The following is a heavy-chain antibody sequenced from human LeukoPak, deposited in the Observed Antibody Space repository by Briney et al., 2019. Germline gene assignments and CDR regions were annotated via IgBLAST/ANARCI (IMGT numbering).Heavy chain of an antibody. CDR3: ATGAYIDY. J-gene: IGHJ4*02. CDR1: GGSFSGYY. D-gene: IGHD1-14*01. V-gene: IGHV4-34*01. CDR2: INHSGST. Sequence: SETLSLTCAVYGGSFSGYYWSWIRQPPGKGLEWIGEINHSGSTNYNPSLKSRVTISVDTSKNQFSLKLSSVTAADTAVYYCATGAYIDYWGQGTLVTVSS.